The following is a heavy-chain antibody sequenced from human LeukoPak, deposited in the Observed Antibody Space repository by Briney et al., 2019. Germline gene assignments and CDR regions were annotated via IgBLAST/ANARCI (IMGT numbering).Heavy chain of an antibody. D-gene: IGHD5-24*01. CDR1: GFTFSNAW. J-gene: IGHJ4*02. V-gene: IGHV3-15*01. CDR3: TTERDGYNLGLS. CDR2: IKSKTDGGTT. Sequence: GGSLRLSCAASGFTFSNAWMSWVRQAPGKGLEWVGRIKSKTDGGTTDYAAPVKGRFTISRADSKNTLYLQMHSLKAEGRAVHYCTTERDGYNLGLSWGQGTLVTVSS.